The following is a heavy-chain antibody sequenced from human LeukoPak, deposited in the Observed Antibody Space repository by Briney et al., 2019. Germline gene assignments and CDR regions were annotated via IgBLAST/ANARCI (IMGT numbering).Heavy chain of an antibody. CDR1: GFSFDNFA. D-gene: IGHD1-26*01. J-gene: IGHJ4*02. V-gene: IGHV3-23*05. Sequence: GGSLRLSCVASGFSFDNFALTWVRQAPGKGLEWVSTISNDVHYADSVKGRFTISRDNSKNTLYLQMNSLRAEDTAVYYCVRDLGGRSGHWGQGTLVTVSS. CDR2: ISNDV. CDR3: VRDLGGRSGH.